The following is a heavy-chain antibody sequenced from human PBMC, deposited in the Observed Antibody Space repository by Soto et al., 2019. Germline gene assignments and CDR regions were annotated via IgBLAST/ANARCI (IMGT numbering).Heavy chain of an antibody. J-gene: IGHJ6*02. V-gene: IGHV3-30-3*01. CDR2: ISYDGSNK. Sequence: PGGSLRLSCAASGFTFSSYAMHWVRQAPGKGLEWVAVISYDGSNKYYADSVKGRFTISRDNSKNTLYLQMNSLRAEDTAVYYWARDYPGDYSNPPYYYYGMDVWGQGTTVTVS. CDR1: GFTFSSYA. D-gene: IGHD4-4*01. CDR3: ARDYPGDYSNPPYYYYGMDV.